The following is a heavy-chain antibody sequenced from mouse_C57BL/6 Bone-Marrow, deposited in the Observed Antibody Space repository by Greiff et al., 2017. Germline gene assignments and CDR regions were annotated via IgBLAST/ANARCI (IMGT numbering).Heavy chain of an antibody. CDR2: ISSGGSST. V-gene: IGHV5-6*01. CDR3: ARHIDVPPYFDY. J-gene: IGHJ2*01. D-gene: IGHD2-3*01. CDR1: GLTFSSYG. Sequence: EVKLMESGGDLVKPGGSLQLSCAASGLTFSSYGMSWVRQTPDKRLEWVATISSGGSSTSYPDSVKGRFTISRDNAKNTLYLQMSSLKSEDTAMYYCARHIDVPPYFDYWGQGTTLTVSS.